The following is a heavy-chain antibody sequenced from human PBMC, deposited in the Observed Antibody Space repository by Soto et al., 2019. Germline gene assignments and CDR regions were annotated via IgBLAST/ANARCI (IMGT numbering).Heavy chain of an antibody. Sequence: SETLSLTCTVSGVSISSYYWSWIRQPPGKGLEWIGYIYYSGSTNYNPSLKSRVTISVDTSKNQFSLKLSSVTAADTAVYYCARRWGRTFDYWGQGTLVTVPS. CDR3: ARRWGRTFDY. J-gene: IGHJ4*02. CDR2: IYYSGST. V-gene: IGHV4-59*08. D-gene: IGHD7-27*01. CDR1: GVSISSYY.